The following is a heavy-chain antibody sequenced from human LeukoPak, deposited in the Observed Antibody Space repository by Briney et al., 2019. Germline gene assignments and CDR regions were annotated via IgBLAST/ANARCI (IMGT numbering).Heavy chain of an antibody. CDR2: IYYSGST. V-gene: IGHV4-59*08. CDR3: ARHRGVATNRYYFDY. J-gene: IGHJ4*02. D-gene: IGHD5-12*01. Sequence: NPSETLSLTCAVSGGSISGHYWSWIRQPPGKGLEWIGYIYYSGSTNYNPSLKSRVTISVDTSKNQFSLKLSSVTAADTAVYYCARHRGVATNRYYFDYWGQGTLVTVSS. CDR1: GGSISGHY.